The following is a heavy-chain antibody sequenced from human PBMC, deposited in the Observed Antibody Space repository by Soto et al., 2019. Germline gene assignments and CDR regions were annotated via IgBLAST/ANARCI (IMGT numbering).Heavy chain of an antibody. J-gene: IGHJ3*02. D-gene: IGHD1-26*01. CDR2: ISYDGSNK. V-gene: IGHV3-30-3*01. Sequence: QVQLVESGGGVVQPGRSLRLSCAASGFTFSSYAMHWGRQAPGKGLEWVAVISYDGSNKYYADSVKGRFTISRDNSKKTLYLQLKSLRAEDTAVYYGASEWELLQRFAFAIWGQGTMVTVSS. CDR1: GFTFSSYA. CDR3: ASEWELLQRFAFAI.